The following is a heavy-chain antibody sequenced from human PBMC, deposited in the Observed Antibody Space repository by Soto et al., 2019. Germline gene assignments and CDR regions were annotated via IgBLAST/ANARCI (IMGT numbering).Heavy chain of an antibody. CDR3: AKGILVKPPGTRTFDI. CDR1: GFTFINYA. CDR2: IGGGDGST. Sequence: EVQLLESGGGLVQPGGSLRLSCAASGFTFINYAMSWVRQAPGKGLEWVSTIGGGDGSTYYADSVKGRFTISRDNSNSALYLQMNSLRVGDTAIYYCAKGILVKPPGTRTFDIWGQGTMVIFSS. J-gene: IGHJ3*02. D-gene: IGHD6-13*01. V-gene: IGHV3-23*01.